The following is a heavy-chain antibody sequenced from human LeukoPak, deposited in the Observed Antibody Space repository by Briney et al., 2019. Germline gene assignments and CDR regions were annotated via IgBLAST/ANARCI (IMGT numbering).Heavy chain of an antibody. V-gene: IGHV4-59*01. CDR2: IYYSGST. CDR3: ARTTEGGYSYGSFYYYYMDV. Sequence: SETLSLTCTVSGGSISSYYWSWIRQPPGKGLEWIGYIYYSGSTNYDPSLKSRVTISVHTSKNQFSLKLSSVTAADTAVYYCARTTEGGYSYGSFYYYYMDVWGKGATVTISS. CDR1: GGSISSYY. J-gene: IGHJ6*03. D-gene: IGHD5-18*01.